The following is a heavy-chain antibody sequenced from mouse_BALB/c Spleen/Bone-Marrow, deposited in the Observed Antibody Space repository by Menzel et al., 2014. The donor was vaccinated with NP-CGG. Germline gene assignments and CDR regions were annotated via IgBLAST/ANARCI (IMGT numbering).Heavy chain of an antibody. V-gene: IGHV10-1*02. D-gene: IGHD1-1*01. Sequence: EVKVEESGGGLVQPKGSLKLSCAASGFTFNTYAMNWVRQAPGKGLEWVARIRSKSNNYATYYADSVKDRFTISRDDSQSMLYLQMNNLKTEDTAMYYCVRHSYYYGSSYYAMDYWGQGTPVTVSS. CDR3: VRHSYYYGSSYYAMDY. J-gene: IGHJ4*01. CDR1: GFTFNTYA. CDR2: IRSKSNNYAT.